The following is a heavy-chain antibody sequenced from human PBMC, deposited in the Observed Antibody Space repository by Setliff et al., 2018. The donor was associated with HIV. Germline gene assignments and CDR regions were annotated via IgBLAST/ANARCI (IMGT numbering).Heavy chain of an antibody. D-gene: IGHD2-21*02. CDR2: IFYGGPVYHSGRM. CDR3: ARGVPLLPPNL. Sequence: KPSETLSLTCTVSPESISSNNYYWAWIRQPPGKGLEWIGCIFYGGPVYHSGRMYFNPSLKSRVTISVDTSERQFSLRMTSTTAADTAVYYCARGVPLLPPNLWGQGTLVTVSS. CDR1: PESISSNNYY. J-gene: IGHJ5*02. V-gene: IGHV4-39*07.